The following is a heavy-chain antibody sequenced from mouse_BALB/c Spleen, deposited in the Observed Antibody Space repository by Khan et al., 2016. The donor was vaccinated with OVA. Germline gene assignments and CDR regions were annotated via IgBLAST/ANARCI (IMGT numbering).Heavy chain of an antibody. J-gene: IGHJ2*01. Sequence: EVQLQESGPGLVKPSQSLSLTCTVTGYSITSGYGWYLIRQFPGNKLEWMGFISYSGSTNYKPSLKSRISITRDTSKNPFFLQLNSVTTEDTATYYCARTARIKYWGQGTTLTVSS. CDR3: ARTARIKY. V-gene: IGHV3-1*02. CDR2: ISYSGST. D-gene: IGHD1-2*01. CDR1: GYSITSGYG.